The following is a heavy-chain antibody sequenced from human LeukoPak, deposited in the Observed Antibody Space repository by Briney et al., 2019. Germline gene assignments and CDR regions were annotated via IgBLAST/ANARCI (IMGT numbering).Heavy chain of an antibody. CDR2: ISLDGSNK. CDR1: GFTLSSYA. D-gene: IGHD2-8*01. CDR3: ARSVSPDAFDI. V-gene: IGHV3-30*04. J-gene: IGHJ3*02. Sequence: PGGSLRLSCAASGFTLSSYAIHWVRQAPGKGLEWVAVISLDGSNKFYADSVKGRFTISRDNSKNTLYLQMNSLRAEDTAVYYCARSVSPDAFDIWGQGTMVTVSS.